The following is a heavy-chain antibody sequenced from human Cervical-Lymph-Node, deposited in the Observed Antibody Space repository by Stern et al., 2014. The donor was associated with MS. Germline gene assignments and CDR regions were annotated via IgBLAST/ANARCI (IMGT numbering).Heavy chain of an antibody. D-gene: IGHD2-8*01. J-gene: IGHJ4*02. Sequence: VQLVESGAEVKKPGSSVKVSCKASGGTFSSYEITWVRQAPGQGLEWMGGIIPTVDTPTYSQKFQDRVTISADESTNTAYLELNGLKSDDTAIYFCARAYTYCSNSAGYWGQGTLVTVSS. V-gene: IGHV1-69*01. CDR2: IIPTVDTP. CDR3: ARAYTYCSNSAGY. CDR1: GGTFSSYE.